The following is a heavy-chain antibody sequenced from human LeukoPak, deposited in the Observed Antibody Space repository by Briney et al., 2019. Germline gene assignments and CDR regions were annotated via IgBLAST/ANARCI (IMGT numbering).Heavy chain of an antibody. CDR1: GGSFSGYY. Sequence: ASETLSLTCAVYGGSFSGYYWSWIRQPPGKGLEWIGEINHSGSTNYNPSLKSRVTISVDTSKNQFSLKLSSVTAADTAVYYCASARTYSSSWGDFDYWGQGTLVTVSS. J-gene: IGHJ4*02. D-gene: IGHD6-13*01. CDR2: INHSGST. CDR3: ASARTYSSSWGDFDY. V-gene: IGHV4-34*01.